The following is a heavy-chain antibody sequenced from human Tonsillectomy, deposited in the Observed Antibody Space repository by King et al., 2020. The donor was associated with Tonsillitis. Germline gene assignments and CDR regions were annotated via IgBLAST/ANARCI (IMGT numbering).Heavy chain of an antibody. CDR3: LVDCSSTSCQERYYSGMDV. Sequence: VQLVESGGGLVQPGGSLRLSCAASGFTFSSYWMHWVRQAPGKGLVWVSRINSDGSSTSYADSVKGRFTISRDNAKNTLYLQMNSLRAEDTAVYYCLVDCSSTSCQERYYSGMDVWRQGTTVTVSS. D-gene: IGHD2-2*01. CDR1: GFTFSSYW. J-gene: IGHJ6*02. CDR2: INSDGSST. V-gene: IGHV3-74*01.